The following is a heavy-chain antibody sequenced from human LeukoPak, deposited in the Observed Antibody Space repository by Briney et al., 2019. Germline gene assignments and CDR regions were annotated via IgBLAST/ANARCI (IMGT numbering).Heavy chain of an antibody. J-gene: IGHJ5*02. CDR1: GFTFSSYW. Sequence: GGSLRLSCGASGFTFSSYWMSWVRQAPGKGLEWVANIKEDGSDKNYVDSVKGRFTISIDNAKNSLYLQMNSLRAEDTAVYYCARESWSSLTWGQGTLVTVSS. V-gene: IGHV3-7*01. CDR2: IKEDGSDK. CDR3: ARESWSSLT. D-gene: IGHD3-3*01.